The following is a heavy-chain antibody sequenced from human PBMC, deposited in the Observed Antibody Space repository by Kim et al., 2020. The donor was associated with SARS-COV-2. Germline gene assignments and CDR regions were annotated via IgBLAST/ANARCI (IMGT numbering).Heavy chain of an antibody. CDR3: ARGPYYDFWSGYWDYYYYGMDV. D-gene: IGHD3-3*01. CDR1: GGSFSGYY. J-gene: IGHJ6*02. CDR2: INHSGST. V-gene: IGHV4-34*01. Sequence: SETLSLTCAVYGGSFSGYYWSWIRQPPGKGLEWIGEINHSGSTNYNPSLKSRVTISVDTSKNQFSLKLSSVTAADTAVYYCARGPYYDFWSGYWDYYYYGMDVWGQGTTVTVSS.